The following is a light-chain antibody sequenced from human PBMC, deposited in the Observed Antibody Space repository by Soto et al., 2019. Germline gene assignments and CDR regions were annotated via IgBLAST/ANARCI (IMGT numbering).Light chain of an antibody. CDR2: HAS. J-gene: IGKJ2*01. V-gene: IGKV3-11*01. Sequence: EIVLTQSPATRSLSPGERATFSCRASQRFSSYLAWYQQKPGQAPRLLIYHASNRATGIPARFSGSGSGTDFTLTISSLKPEDFAVYYCQQRSNWPPYTFGQGTKLEIK. CDR3: QQRSNWPPYT. CDR1: QRFSSY.